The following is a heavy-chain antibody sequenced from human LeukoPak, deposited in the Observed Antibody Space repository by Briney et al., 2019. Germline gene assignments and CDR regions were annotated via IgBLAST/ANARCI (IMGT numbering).Heavy chain of an antibody. D-gene: IGHD2-2*01. V-gene: IGHV3-23*01. CDR3: AKDSKYCSSTSCYYYFDY. J-gene: IGHJ4*02. CDR2: ISGSGGST. CDR1: GFTFNSYA. Sequence: GGSLRLSCASSGFTFNSYAMNWVRQAPGKVLEWVSGISGSGGSTHYADSVKGRFTISRDNSENTLYLQMNSLRAEDTAVYYCAKDSKYCSSTSCYYYFDYWGQGTLVTVSS.